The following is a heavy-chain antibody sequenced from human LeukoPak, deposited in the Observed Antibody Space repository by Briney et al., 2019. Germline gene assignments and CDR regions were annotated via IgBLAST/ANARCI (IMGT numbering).Heavy chain of an antibody. CDR2: ISGSGGST. Sequence: GGSLRLSCAASGFTFSSYAMSWVRQAPGKGLEWVSAISGSGGSTYYADSVKGRFTISRDNSKNTLYLQMNSLRAEDTAVYYCAKDLALSYYDFWSGPSLDYWGQGTLVTVSS. V-gene: IGHV3-23*01. J-gene: IGHJ4*02. CDR1: GFTFSSYA. D-gene: IGHD3-3*01. CDR3: AKDLALSYYDFWSGPSLDY.